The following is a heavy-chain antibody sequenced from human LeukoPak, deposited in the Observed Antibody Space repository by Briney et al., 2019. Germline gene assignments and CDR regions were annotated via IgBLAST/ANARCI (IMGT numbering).Heavy chain of an antibody. CDR2: INWNAGST. V-gene: IGHV3-20*04. D-gene: IGHD6-19*01. Sequence: GGSLRLSCAASGFTFDDYGMSWVRQAPGKGLEWVSGINWNAGSTAYADSVKGRFTISRDNSKNTLYLQMNSLRAEDTAVYYCARDLYSSGWPFDYWGQGTLVTVSS. J-gene: IGHJ4*02. CDR1: GFTFDDYG. CDR3: ARDLYSSGWPFDY.